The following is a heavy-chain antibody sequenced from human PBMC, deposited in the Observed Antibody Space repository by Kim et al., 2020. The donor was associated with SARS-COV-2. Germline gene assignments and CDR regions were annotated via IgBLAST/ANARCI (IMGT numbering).Heavy chain of an antibody. Sequence: SETLSLTCTVSGGSINNNNYFWGWIRQTRGKGLEWIGTIYYNGNTYYNPSLKSRATISVDTSNNQFFLSLSSVTAADTAVYYCARSCIRGLGDYWGQGTL. CDR3: ARSCIRGLGDY. D-gene: IGHD2-8*01. CDR2: IYYNGNT. CDR1: GGSINNNNYF. V-gene: IGHV4-39*01. J-gene: IGHJ4*02.